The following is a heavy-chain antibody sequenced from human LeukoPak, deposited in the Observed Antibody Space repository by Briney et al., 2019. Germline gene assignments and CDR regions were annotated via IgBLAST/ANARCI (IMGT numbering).Heavy chain of an antibody. CDR1: GFTFSSYS. D-gene: IGHD4-23*01. CDR3: AKLLSNSGRFLY. Sequence: GGSLRLSCAASGFTFSSYSMNWVRQAPGKGLEWVSSISSSSSYIYYADSVKGRFTISRDNSKNTLYPQMNSLRAEDTAVYYCAKLLSNSGRFLYWGQGTLVTVSS. CDR2: ISSSSSYI. J-gene: IGHJ4*02. V-gene: IGHV3-21*01.